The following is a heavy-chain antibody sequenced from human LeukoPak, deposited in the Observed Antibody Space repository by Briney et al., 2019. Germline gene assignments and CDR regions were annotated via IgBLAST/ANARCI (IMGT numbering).Heavy chain of an antibody. D-gene: IGHD2-2*01. CDR2: IYYTGTT. V-gene: IGHV4-39*07. CDR3: ARGGEEVPALDY. Sequence: PSETLSLTCTVSGGSISNTNYYWAWIRQPPGRGLERIGSIYYTGTTFDNPSLKSRVTLSVDTSKNQFSLRLTSVTAADTAVYYCARGGEEVPALDYWGQGTLVTVSS. CDR1: GGSISNTNYY. J-gene: IGHJ4*02.